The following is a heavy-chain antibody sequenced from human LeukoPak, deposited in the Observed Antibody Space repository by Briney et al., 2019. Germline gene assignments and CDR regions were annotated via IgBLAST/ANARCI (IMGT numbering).Heavy chain of an antibody. CDR1: GFTFSIYS. J-gene: IGHJ4*02. CDR2: ISSSSSTI. V-gene: IGHV3-48*04. D-gene: IGHD3-3*01. CDR3: ARDNYDFWSGYYSYYDY. Sequence: GGSLRLSCAASGFTFSIYSMNWVRQAPGKGLEWVSYISSSSSTIYYADSVKGRFTISRDNAKNSLYLQMNSLRAEDTAVYYCARDNYDFWSGYYSYYDYWGQGTLVTVSS.